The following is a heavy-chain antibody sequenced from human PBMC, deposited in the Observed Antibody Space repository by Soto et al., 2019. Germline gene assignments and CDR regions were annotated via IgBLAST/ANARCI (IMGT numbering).Heavy chain of an antibody. CDR1: GGSISSSSDY. D-gene: IGHD5-12*01. Sequence: QLQLQDSGPGLVKPSETLSLTCTVSGGSISSSSDYWGWIRQPPGKGLEWIGSIYYSGSTYNNPSLRSRVTMYVDTSTNQFSLKLNAVTAAYTAVYYCARHEATSSQSYYGVDVWGQGTTVTVSS. CDR3: ARHEATSSQSYYGVDV. J-gene: IGHJ6*02. V-gene: IGHV4-39*01. CDR2: IYYSGST.